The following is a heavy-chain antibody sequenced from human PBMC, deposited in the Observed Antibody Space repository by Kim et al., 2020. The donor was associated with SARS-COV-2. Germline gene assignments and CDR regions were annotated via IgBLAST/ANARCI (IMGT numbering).Heavy chain of an antibody. Sequence: SETLSLTCTVSGGSISSGGYYWSWIRQHPGKGLEWIGYIYYSGSTYYNPSLKSRVTISVDTSKNQFSLKLSSVTAADTAVYYCARTYYDILTGSKNGAHAFDIWGQGTMVTVSS. J-gene: IGHJ3*02. V-gene: IGHV4-31*03. CDR2: IYYSGST. D-gene: IGHD3-9*01. CDR3: ARTYYDILTGSKNGAHAFDI. CDR1: GGSISSGGYY.